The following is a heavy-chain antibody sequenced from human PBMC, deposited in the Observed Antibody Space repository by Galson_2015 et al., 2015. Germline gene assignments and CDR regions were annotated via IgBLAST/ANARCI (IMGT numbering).Heavy chain of an antibody. J-gene: IGHJ4*02. Sequence: SLRLSCAASGFTFSTYWMHWVRHAPGKGLVWVSHINGDGSGTTYADSVKGRFTISRDNARNTLYLQMNSLRAEDTAVYYCTRSVDYWGQGTLVTVSS. V-gene: IGHV3-74*01. CDR1: GFTFSTYW. CDR2: INGDGSGT. CDR3: TRSVDY.